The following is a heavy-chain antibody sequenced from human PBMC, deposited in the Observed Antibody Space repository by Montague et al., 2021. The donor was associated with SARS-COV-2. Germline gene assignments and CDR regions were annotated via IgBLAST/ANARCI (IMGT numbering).Heavy chain of an antibody. D-gene: IGHD1-26*01. J-gene: IGHJ3*02. CDR1: GFSLSTSGVG. CDR3: AHRRGLLLSDAFDI. Sequence: ALVNPTKTLTLTCTFSGFSLSTSGVGVGWIRQPPGKALEWLALIYWDDDKRYSPSLKSRLTITKDTSKNQVVLTMTNMDPVDTATYYCAHRRGLLLSDAFDIWGQGTMVTVSS. V-gene: IGHV2-5*02. CDR2: IYWDDDK.